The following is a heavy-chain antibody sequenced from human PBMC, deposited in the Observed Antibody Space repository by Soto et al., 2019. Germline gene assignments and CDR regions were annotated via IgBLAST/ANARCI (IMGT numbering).Heavy chain of an antibody. CDR3: AKDLAAALDY. CDR1: GFTFSSYG. V-gene: IGHV3-30*18. CDR2: ISYDGSNK. Sequence: GGSLRLSCAASGFTFSSYGMHWVRQAPGKGLEWVAVISYDGSNKYYADSVKGRFTISRDNSKNTLYLQMNSLRAEDTAVYYCAKDLAAALDYWGQGTLVTVSS. J-gene: IGHJ4*02. D-gene: IGHD6-13*01.